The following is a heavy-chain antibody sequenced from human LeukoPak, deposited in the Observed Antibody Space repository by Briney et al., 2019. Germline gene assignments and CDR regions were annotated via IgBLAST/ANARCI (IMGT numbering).Heavy chain of an antibody. D-gene: IGHD1-26*01. CDR2: IYYSGST. CDR3: ARVVVRWEPPGDWFDP. CDR1: GGSISSSSYY. J-gene: IGHJ5*02. V-gene: IGHV4-39*07. Sequence: SETLSLTCTVSGGSISSSSYYWGWIRQPPGKGLEWIGSIYYSGSTYYNPSLKSRVTISVDTSKNQFSLKLSSVTAADTAVYYCARVVVRWEPPGDWFDPWGQGTLVTVSS.